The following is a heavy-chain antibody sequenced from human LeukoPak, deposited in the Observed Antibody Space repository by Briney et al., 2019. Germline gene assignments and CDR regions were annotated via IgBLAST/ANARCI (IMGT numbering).Heavy chain of an antibody. CDR2: IYYSGST. Sequence: SETLSLTCTVSGGSISSSSYYWGWIRQPPGKGLEWIGYIYYSGSTYYNPSLKSRVTISVDTSKNQFSLKLSSVTAADTAVYYCARDPRIAAAGTVAFDIWGQGTMVTVSS. V-gene: IGHV4-31*03. J-gene: IGHJ3*02. CDR3: ARDPRIAAAGTVAFDI. D-gene: IGHD6-13*01. CDR1: GGSISSSSYY.